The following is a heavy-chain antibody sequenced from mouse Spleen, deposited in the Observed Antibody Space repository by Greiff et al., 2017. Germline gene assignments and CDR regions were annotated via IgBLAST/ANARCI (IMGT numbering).Heavy chain of an antibody. CDR2: IDPENGNT. V-gene: IGHV14-1*02. Sequence: DVKLQESGAELVRPGALVKLSCKASGFNIKDYYMHWVKQRPEQGLEWIGWIDPENGNTIYDPKFQGKASITADTSSNTAYLQLSSLTSEDTAVYYCARFGHWFAYWGQGTLVTVSA. CDR1: GFNIKDYY. CDR3: ARFGHWFAY. J-gene: IGHJ3*01.